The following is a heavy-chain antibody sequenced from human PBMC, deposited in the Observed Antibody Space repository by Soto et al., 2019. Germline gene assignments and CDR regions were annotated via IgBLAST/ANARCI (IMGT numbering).Heavy chain of an antibody. J-gene: IGHJ4*02. Sequence: QVHLVQSGADGRKSGSSVRVSCTASGGGTLSKDAISWVRQAPGQGLEWLGRISPFFGTTDYSQSFQGRLTMTADASTGTVYMDLRSLKSDDTAVYYCEREVVTETTRASFDSWGPGTLVTVSS. CDR3: EREVVTETTRASFDS. V-gene: IGHV1-69*01. CDR1: GGGTLSKDA. D-gene: IGHD2-21*02. CDR2: ISPFFGTT.